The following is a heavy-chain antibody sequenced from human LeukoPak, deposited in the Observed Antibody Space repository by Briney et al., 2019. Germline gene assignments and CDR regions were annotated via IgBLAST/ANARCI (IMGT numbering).Heavy chain of an antibody. D-gene: IGHD3-10*01. V-gene: IGHV4-59*01. CDR2: IYYSGST. CDR1: GGSISSYY. Sequence: SETLSLTCTASGGSISSYYWSWIRQPPGKGLEWIGYIYYSGSTDYNPSLKSRVTISVDTSKNQFSLKLSSVTAADMAVYYCARVPRLLWPEGWFDPWGQGTLVTVSS. J-gene: IGHJ5*02. CDR3: ARVPRLLWPEGWFDP.